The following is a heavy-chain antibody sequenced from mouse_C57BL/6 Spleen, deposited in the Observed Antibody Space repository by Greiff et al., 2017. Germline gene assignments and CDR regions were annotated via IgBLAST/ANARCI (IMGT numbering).Heavy chain of an antibody. CDR2: IDPSDSET. V-gene: IGHV1-52*01. J-gene: IGHJ3*01. CDR1: GYTFTSYW. D-gene: IGHD2-5*01. Sequence: QVQLQQPGAELVRPGSSVKLSCKASGYTFTSYWMHWVKQRPIQGLEWIGNIDPSDSETHYNQKFKDKATLTVDTSSSTAYMQLSSLTSEDSAVYYGARSGYSNFRFAYWGQGTLVTVSA. CDR3: ARSGYSNFRFAY.